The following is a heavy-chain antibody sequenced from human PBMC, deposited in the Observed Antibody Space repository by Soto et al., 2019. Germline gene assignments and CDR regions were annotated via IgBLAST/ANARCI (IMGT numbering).Heavy chain of an antibody. D-gene: IGHD3-10*01. CDR1: GFTFTSSA. CDR2: IVVGSGNT. CDR3: AAEVRGRWYFDL. Sequence: SVKVSCKASGFTFTSSAVQWVRQARGRRLEWIGWIVVGSGNTNYAQKFQERVTITRDMSTSTAYMELSSLRSEDTAVYYCAAEVRGRWYFDLWGRGTLVTVSS. J-gene: IGHJ2*01. V-gene: IGHV1-58*01.